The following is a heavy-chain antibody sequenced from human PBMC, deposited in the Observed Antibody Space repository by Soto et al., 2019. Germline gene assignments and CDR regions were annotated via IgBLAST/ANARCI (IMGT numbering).Heavy chain of an antibody. J-gene: IGHJ4*02. Sequence: EMLLVQSGGGLVKPGVSLRLSCVASRFNFSAAWLNWIHQAPGKGREWVGRIKPKSEGETADYTAPVRGRFTISRDISQNTLHQQMDSLKTEDTDVYYCATVPYSSGTTWGLGVLVTVSS. CDR1: RFNFSAAW. CDR3: ATVPYSSGTT. D-gene: IGHD6-19*01. V-gene: IGHV3-15*07. CDR2: IKPKSEGETA.